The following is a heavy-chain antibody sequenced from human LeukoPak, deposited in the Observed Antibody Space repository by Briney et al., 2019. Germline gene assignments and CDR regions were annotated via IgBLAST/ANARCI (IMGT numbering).Heavy chain of an antibody. D-gene: IGHD6-19*01. V-gene: IGHV1-8*01. Sequence: ASVKVSCKASVYTFTSYDINWVRQATGQGLEWMGWMNPNSGNTGYAQKFQGRVTMTRNTSISTAYMELSSRRSADTAVYYCVRRIGIAVAPVPWGEGTLLTVSS. CDR1: VYTFTSYD. CDR3: VRRIGIAVAPVP. CDR2: MNPNSGNT. J-gene: IGHJ5*02.